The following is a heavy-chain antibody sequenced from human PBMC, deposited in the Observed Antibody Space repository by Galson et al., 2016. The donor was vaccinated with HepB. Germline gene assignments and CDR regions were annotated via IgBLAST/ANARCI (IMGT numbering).Heavy chain of an antibody. CDR1: GGSISSGDYY. Sequence: TLSLTCAVSGGSISSGDYYWSWTRQHPGKGLEWIGYIYYSGTTFYSPTLKRRVTISVDTSRNQISLRLRSVTAADTAMYYCARVVITTRTRYYFDYWGQGTLVTVSS. J-gene: IGHJ4*02. CDR3: ARVVITTRTRYYFDY. CDR2: IYYSGTT. V-gene: IGHV4-31*11. D-gene: IGHD3-22*01.